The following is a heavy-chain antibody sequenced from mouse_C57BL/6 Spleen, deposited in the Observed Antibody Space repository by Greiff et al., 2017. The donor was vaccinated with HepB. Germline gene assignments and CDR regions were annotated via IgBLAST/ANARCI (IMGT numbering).Heavy chain of an antibody. CDR2: INPGSGGT. Sequence: QVQLQQSGAVLVRPGTSVKVSCKASGYAFTNYLIEWVKQRPGQGLEWIGVINPGSGGTNYNEKFKGKATLTADKTSSTAYMQLSSLTSEDSAVYICARWDGYDEGYAMEYWGQGTSVTVSS. V-gene: IGHV1-54*01. D-gene: IGHD2-2*01. CDR1: GYAFTNYL. CDR3: ARWDGYDEGYAMEY. J-gene: IGHJ4*01.